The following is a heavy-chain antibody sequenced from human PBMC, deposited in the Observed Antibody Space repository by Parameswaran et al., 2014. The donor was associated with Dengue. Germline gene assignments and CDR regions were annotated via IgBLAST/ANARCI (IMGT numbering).Heavy chain of an antibody. CDR1: GGSISSYY. Sequence: ASETLSLTCTVSGGSISSYYWSWIRQPPGKGLEWIGYIYYSGGTNYNPSLKSRVTISVDTSKNQFSLKLSSVTAADTAVYYCARVEGGSYPDYWGQGTLVTVSS. D-gene: IGHD1-26*01. CDR3: ARVEGGSYPDY. J-gene: IGHJ4*02. V-gene: IGHV4-59*01. CDR2: IYYSGGT.